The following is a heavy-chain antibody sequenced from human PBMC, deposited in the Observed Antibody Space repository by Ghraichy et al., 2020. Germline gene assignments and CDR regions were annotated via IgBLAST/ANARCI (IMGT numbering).Heavy chain of an antibody. CDR1: GGSISSGSYY. CDR3: ARAPRVAGRAAWFDP. V-gene: IGHV4-61*02. D-gene: IGHD6-13*01. J-gene: IGHJ5*02. Sequence: TLSLTCTVSGGSISSGSYYWSWIRQPAGKGLEWIGRIYTSGSTNYNPSLKSRVTISVDTSKNQFSLKLSSVTAADTAVYYCARAPRVAGRAAWFDPWGQGTLVTVSS. CDR2: IYTSGST.